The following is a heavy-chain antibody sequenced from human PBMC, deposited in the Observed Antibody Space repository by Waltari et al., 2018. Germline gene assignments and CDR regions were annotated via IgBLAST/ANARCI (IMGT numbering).Heavy chain of an antibody. Sequence: QVQLQQWGAGLLKPSETLSLTCAVYGGSFSDYYWTWIRQPPGKGLEWIGEINRGGSTNSYASLKGRVTISVDSSKTQFSLRLTSVAAADTAVYYCARGACSDTSCYANYYYMDVWGKGTAVTVSS. V-gene: IGHV4-34*01. CDR1: GGSFSDYY. CDR2: INRGGST. J-gene: IGHJ6*03. CDR3: ARGACSDTSCYANYYYMDV. D-gene: IGHD2-2*01.